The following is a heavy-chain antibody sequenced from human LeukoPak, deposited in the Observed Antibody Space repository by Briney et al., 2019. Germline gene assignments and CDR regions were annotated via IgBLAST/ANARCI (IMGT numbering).Heavy chain of an antibody. Sequence: PGGSLRLSCAASGFTFSNFAMSWVRQAPGKGLEWVSGISGSGGNTYYADSVKGRFTISRDNSKNTLYLQMNSLRAEDTAVYYCAKDQGRFGGMDVWGQGTTVTVSS. CDR3: AKDQGRFGGMDV. V-gene: IGHV3-23*01. CDR1: GFTFSNFA. D-gene: IGHD3-3*01. CDR2: ISGSGGNT. J-gene: IGHJ6*02.